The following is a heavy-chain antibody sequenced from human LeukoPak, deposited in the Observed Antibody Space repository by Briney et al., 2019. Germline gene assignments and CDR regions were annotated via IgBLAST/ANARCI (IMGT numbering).Heavy chain of an antibody. V-gene: IGHV3-30-3*01. Sequence: PGGSLRLSCAASGFTFSSYAMHWVRQAPGKGLEWVAVISYDGSNKYYADSVKGRFTISRDNSKNTLYLQMNSLRAEDTAVYYCARDRVPAAIGYGMDVWGQGTTVTVSS. CDR1: GFTFSSYA. CDR3: ARDRVPAAIGYGMDV. CDR2: ISYDGSNK. D-gene: IGHD2-2*01. J-gene: IGHJ6*02.